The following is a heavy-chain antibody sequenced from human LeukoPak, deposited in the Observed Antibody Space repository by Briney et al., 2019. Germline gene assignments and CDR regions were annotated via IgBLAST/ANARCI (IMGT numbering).Heavy chain of an antibody. CDR2: ITASGDGT. CDR3: AKDGNYYDSSGYYYFDY. D-gene: IGHD3-22*01. V-gene: IGHV3-23*01. CDR1: GFTFSTYG. Sequence: PGGSLRLSCAASGFTFSTYGMSWVRQAPGKGPQRVSGITASGDGTYYADSVKGRFTISRDNSKNTLYLQMNSLRAEDTAVYYCAKDGNYYDSSGYYYFDYWGQGTLVTVSS. J-gene: IGHJ4*02.